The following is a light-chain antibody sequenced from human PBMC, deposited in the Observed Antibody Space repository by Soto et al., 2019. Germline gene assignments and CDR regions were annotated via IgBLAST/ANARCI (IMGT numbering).Light chain of an antibody. Sequence: EIVLTQSPGTLSLSPGERATLSCRAGQSVHSNYLAWYQQKPAQAPRLLIYGASTRATGIPDRFDGSGSGTDFTLTISRLEPEDFAMYYCQQYGSAPTWTFGQGTKVDIK. CDR3: QQYGSAPTWT. CDR2: GAS. V-gene: IGKV3-20*01. CDR1: QSVHSNY. J-gene: IGKJ1*01.